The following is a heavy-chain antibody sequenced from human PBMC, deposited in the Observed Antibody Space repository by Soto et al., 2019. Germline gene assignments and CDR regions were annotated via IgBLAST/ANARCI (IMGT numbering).Heavy chain of an antibody. CDR2: ISAYNGNT. D-gene: IGHD5-12*01. V-gene: IGHV1-18*01. J-gene: IGHJ4*02. CDR1: GYTFTSYG. Sequence: QVQLVQSGAEVKKPGASVKVSCKASGYTFTSYGISWVRQAPGQGLEWMGWISAYNGNTNYAQKLQGRVTMTTDTSTRTADMGLRSLRSDDTAVYYCARDLFYRGYSGYDPYYWGQGTLVTVSS. CDR3: ARDLFYRGYSGYDPYY.